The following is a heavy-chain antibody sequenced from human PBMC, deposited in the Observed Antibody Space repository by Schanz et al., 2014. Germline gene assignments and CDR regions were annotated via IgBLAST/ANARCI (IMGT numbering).Heavy chain of an antibody. Sequence: VQLVESGGGLVQPGGSLRLSCAASGITLSGYGLHWVRQAPGKGLEWVGFISFDGRNTGYAHSVKGRFIISRDNSKNALYLQVNSLRAEDTAVYDCAKHVRSLTGNDYWGQGTLVTVSS. CDR1: GITLSGYG. CDR3: AKHVRSLTGNDY. CDR2: ISFDGRNT. V-gene: IGHV3-30*18. D-gene: IGHD3-9*01. J-gene: IGHJ4*02.